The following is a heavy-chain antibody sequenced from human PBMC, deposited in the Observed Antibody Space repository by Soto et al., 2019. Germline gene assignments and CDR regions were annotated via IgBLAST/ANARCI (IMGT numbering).Heavy chain of an antibody. D-gene: IGHD3-10*01. Sequence: ASVKVSCKASGYTFTSYGISWVRQAPGQGLEWMGWISAYNGNTNYARKLQGRVTMTTDTSTSTAYMDLRSLRSDDTAVYYCARQSKGFGPPPIGVSWSGFDPWGQGTLVTVSS. V-gene: IGHV1-18*01. CDR2: ISAYNGNT. CDR1: GYTFTSYG. J-gene: IGHJ5*02. CDR3: ARQSKGFGPPPIGVSWSGFDP.